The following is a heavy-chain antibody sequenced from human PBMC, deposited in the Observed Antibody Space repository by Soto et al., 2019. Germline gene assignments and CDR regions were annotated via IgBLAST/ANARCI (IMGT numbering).Heavy chain of an antibody. D-gene: IGHD3-3*01. Sequence: GGSLRLSCAASGFTVSSNYMSWVRQAPGKGLEWVSIIYSGGSTYYTDSVRGRFTISRDNSKNTLYLQMNSLRAEDTAVYYCAKDGYYDFWSGYYPNHYYYYYGMDVWGQGTTVTVSS. CDR2: IYSGGST. CDR1: GFTVSSNY. J-gene: IGHJ6*02. V-gene: IGHV3-53*01. CDR3: AKDGYYDFWSGYYPNHYYYYYGMDV.